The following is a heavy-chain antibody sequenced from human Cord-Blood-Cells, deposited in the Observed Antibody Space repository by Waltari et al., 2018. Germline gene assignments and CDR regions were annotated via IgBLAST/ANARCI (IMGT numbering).Heavy chain of an antibody. V-gene: IGHV1-2*02. J-gene: IGHJ4*02. CDR1: GYTFTGYY. CDR3: AREQEPTGPRDY. Sequence: QVQLVQSGAEVKKPGASVKVSCKASGYTFTGYYMHWGRQAPGQGLEWMGWFKPNSGGTNYAQKFQGRVTMTGDTSISTAYMELSRLRSDDTAVYYCAREQEPTGPRDYWGQGTLVTVSS. CDR2: FKPNSGGT. D-gene: IGHD1-1*01.